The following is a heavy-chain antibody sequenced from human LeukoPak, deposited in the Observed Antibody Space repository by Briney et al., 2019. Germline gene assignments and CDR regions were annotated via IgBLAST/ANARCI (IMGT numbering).Heavy chain of an antibody. Sequence: SETLSLTCAVYGGSFSGYYWSWIRQPPGKGLEWIGEINHSGSTNYNPSLKSRVTISVDTSKNQFSLKLSSVTAADTAVYYYAREKGGSYVYWGKGTLVTVSS. CDR3: AREKGGSYVY. CDR1: GGSFSGYY. D-gene: IGHD1-26*01. CDR2: INHSGST. V-gene: IGHV4-34*01. J-gene: IGHJ4*02.